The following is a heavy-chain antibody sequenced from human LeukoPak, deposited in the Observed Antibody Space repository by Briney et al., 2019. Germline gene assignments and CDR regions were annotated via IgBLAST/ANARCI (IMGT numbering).Heavy chain of an antibody. J-gene: IGHJ4*02. CDR3: VREGRDGGY. CDR2: IYYSGST. D-gene: IGHD5-24*01. V-gene: IGHV4-61*01. Sequence: PSQTLSLTCTVSGGSVSSGSYYWSWIRQPPGKGLEWIGYIYYSGSTNYNPSLKSRVTISVDTSKNQFSLKLNSVTAADTAVYYRVREGRDGGYWGQGTLVTVSS. CDR1: GGSVSSGSYY.